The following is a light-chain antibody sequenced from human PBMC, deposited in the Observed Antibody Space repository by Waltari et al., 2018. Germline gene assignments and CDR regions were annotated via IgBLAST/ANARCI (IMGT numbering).Light chain of an antibody. Sequence: QSALTQPASVSGSPGQSLTISCTGTTSDIGNYKLVSWYQQHPGKVPKLMIYEVSERPSGVSNRFSGSKSGNTASLTISGLQAEDEADYYCCSYGGGTTFVVFGGGTKLTVL. V-gene: IGLV2-23*02. CDR1: TSDIGNYKL. CDR3: CSYGGGTTFVV. CDR2: EVS. J-gene: IGLJ2*01.